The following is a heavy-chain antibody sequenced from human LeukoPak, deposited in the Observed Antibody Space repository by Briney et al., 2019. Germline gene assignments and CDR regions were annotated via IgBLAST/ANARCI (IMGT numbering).Heavy chain of an antibody. J-gene: IGHJ4*02. CDR2: INWNGGST. CDR3: ARGGASGILDY. D-gene: IGHD5-18*01. V-gene: IGHV3-20*04. Sequence: GGSLRLSCAASGFTFDDYGMSWVRQAPGKGLGWVSGINWNGGSTGYADSVKGRFTISRDNAKNSLYLQMNSLRAEDTALYYCARGGASGILDYWGQGTLVTVYS. CDR1: GFTFDDYG.